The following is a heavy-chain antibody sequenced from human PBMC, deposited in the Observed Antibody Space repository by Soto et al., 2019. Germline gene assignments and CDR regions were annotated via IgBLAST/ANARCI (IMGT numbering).Heavy chain of an antibody. D-gene: IGHD5-12*01. V-gene: IGHV3-30*03. Sequence: QVQLVESGGGVVQPGRSLRLSCAASESTFSNSGMHWVRQAPGKGLKWVAVISNDGSVKYYADSVKGRFTISRENSKKTLFLQMNSLRPEDTAVYYCARAPRGFSAYDASLQIDSWGQGTLVTVSS. CDR1: ESTFSNSG. CDR3: ARAPRGFSAYDASLQIDS. CDR2: ISNDGSVK. J-gene: IGHJ4*02.